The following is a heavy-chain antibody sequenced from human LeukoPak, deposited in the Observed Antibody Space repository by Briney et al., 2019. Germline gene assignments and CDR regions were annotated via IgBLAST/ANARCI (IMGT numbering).Heavy chain of an antibody. J-gene: IGHJ4*02. CDR1: GFTFSTYG. V-gene: IGHV3-23*01. D-gene: IGHD1-26*01. CDR2: ISASGGST. Sequence: GGSLRLSCAASGFTFSTYGMSWVRQAPGKGLEWVSGISASGGSTFYADAVKGRFTISRDNSKNTLYLQMNSLRVEDTAVYYCVKVVGAPYYSGWGQGTLVTVSS. CDR3: VKVVGAPYYSG.